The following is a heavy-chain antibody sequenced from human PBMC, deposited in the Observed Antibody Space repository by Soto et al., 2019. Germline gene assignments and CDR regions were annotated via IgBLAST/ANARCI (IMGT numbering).Heavy chain of an antibody. J-gene: IGHJ4*02. CDR1: GITLSKYG. D-gene: IGHD5-18*01. CDR3: ARAAHGYSYLDY. V-gene: IGHV3-23*01. CDR2: ISGSGGST. Sequence: GGSLRLSCAGSGITLSKYGMNWVRQAPGKGLEWVSDISGSGGSTYYADSVKGRFTISRDNSKNTLYLQMNSLRAEDTAVYYCARAAHGYSYLDYWGQGTLVTVSS.